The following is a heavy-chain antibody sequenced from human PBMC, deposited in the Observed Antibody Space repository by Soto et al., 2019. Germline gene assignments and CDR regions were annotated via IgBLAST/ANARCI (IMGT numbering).Heavy chain of an antibody. CDR1: GDSVSSNSAA. V-gene: IGHV6-1*01. J-gene: IGHJ6*03. D-gene: IGHD1-1*01. CDR2: TYYRSRWYN. CDR3: AKQKGTAYYYYYMDV. Sequence: QTLSLTCAISGDSVSSNSAAWNWIRQSPSRGLEWLGRTYYRSRWYNDYAISVKSRITVNPDTSKNQFSLHLNSVTPEDTAVYYCAKQKGTAYYYYYMDVWGKGTTVTVSS.